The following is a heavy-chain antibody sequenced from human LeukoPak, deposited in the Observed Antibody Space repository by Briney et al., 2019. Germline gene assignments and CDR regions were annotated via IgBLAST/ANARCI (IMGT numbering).Heavy chain of an antibody. CDR2: IIPIFGTA. V-gene: IGHV1-69*05. CDR3: ASVPSRFGYCSGGSCYSHFDY. D-gene: IGHD2-15*01. Sequence: ASVKVSCKASGGTFSSYAISWVRQAPGQGLEWMGGIIPIFGTANYAQKFQGRGTITTDESTSTAYMELSSLRSDATAVYYRASVPSRFGYCSGGSCYSHFDYWGQGTLVTVSS. J-gene: IGHJ4*02. CDR1: GGTFSSYA.